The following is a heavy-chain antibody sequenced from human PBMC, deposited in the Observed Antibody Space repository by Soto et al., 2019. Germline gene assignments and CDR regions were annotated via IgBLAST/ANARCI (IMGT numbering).Heavy chain of an antibody. Sequence: EVQLVESGGGLVQPGRSLRLSCAASGFTFDDYAMHWVRQAPGKGLEWVSGISWNSGNIGYADSVKVRFTISRDNAKNSLSLQLKSLRPEDTALYYCAKDMALTYYYYGLDVWGQGTTVTVSS. CDR3: AKDMALTYYYYGLDV. CDR2: ISWNSGNI. D-gene: IGHD7-27*01. CDR1: GFTFDDYA. J-gene: IGHJ6*02. V-gene: IGHV3-9*01.